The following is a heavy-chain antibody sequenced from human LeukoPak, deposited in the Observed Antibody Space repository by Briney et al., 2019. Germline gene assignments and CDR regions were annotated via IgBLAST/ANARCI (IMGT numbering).Heavy chain of an antibody. V-gene: IGHV4-34*01. CDR1: GGSFSGYY. D-gene: IGHD4-23*01. J-gene: IGHJ3*02. CDR3: ARGPRVVKVAFDI. Sequence: SETLSLTCAAYGGSFSGYYWSWIRQPPGKGLEWIGEINHSGSTNYNPSLKSRVTISVDTSKNQFSLKLSSVTAADTAVYYCARGPRVVKVAFDIWGQGTMVTVSS. CDR2: INHSGST.